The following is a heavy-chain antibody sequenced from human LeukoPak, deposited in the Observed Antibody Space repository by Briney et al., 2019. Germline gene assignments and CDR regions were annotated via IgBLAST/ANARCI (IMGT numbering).Heavy chain of an antibody. D-gene: IGHD1-26*01. CDR1: GFTFSDHA. V-gene: IGHV3-23*01. CDR3: AKDGAQPGYYFDL. J-gene: IGHJ4*02. CDR2: ISDGGDDT. Sequence: GGSLRLSCEASGFTFSDHAMSWVRQAPGKGLERVSSISDGGDDTYYVDSVKGRFTISRDNLRKRLYLQMDDLRAEDTALYFCAKDGAQPGYYFDLWGQGILVTVSS.